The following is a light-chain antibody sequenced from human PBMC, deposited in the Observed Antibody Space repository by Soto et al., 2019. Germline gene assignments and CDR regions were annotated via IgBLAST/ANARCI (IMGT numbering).Light chain of an antibody. Sequence: DIQMTQSPSTLSGSVGDRVTITFRASQTISTWLVWYQQKPGKAPKVLIYDASSLQSGVPSRFSGHGSGTDFTLTISSLQPDDSAIYYCQQYKTYTNFGQGTKVDIK. CDR1: QTISTW. J-gene: IGKJ2*01. CDR2: DAS. V-gene: IGKV1-5*01. CDR3: QQYKTYTN.